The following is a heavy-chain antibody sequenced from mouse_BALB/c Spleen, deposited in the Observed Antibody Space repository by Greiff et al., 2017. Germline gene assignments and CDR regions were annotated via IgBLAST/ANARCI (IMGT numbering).Heavy chain of an antibody. J-gene: IGHJ4*01. CDR3: ASCATYAMDY. V-gene: IGHV14-3*02. CDR2: IDPANGNT. Sequence: EVQLQQSGAELVKPGASVKLSCTASGFNIKDTYMHWVKQRPEQGLEWIGRIDPANGNTKYDPKFQGKATITADTSSNTAYLQLSSLTSEDTAVYYCASCATYAMDYWGQGTSVTVSS. D-gene: IGHD1-1*01. CDR1: GFNIKDTY.